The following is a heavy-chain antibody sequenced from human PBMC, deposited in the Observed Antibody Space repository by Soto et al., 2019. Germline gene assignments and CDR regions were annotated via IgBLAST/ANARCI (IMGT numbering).Heavy chain of an antibody. J-gene: IGHJ4*02. D-gene: IGHD4-17*01. CDR3: AIADYGDDDY. V-gene: IGHV1-18*01. Sequence: QLQLVQSVAEAKKPGASVKVSCKASGYTFPTSTISWVRQAPGQGLEWMGWIKAYSGNTNYAQKLQGRVTMTTDTYTNAAYLELRSLTTDDTAIYYCAIADYGDDDYWGQGTRVTVSS. CDR2: IKAYSGNT. CDR1: GYTFPTST.